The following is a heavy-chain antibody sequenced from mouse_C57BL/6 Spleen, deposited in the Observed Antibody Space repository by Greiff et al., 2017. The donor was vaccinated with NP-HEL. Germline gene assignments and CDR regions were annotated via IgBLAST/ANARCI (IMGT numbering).Heavy chain of an antibody. J-gene: IGHJ2*01. CDR1: GYSITSGYY. V-gene: IGHV3-6*01. Sequence: ESGPGLVKPSQSLSLTCSVTGYSITSGYYWNWIRQFPGNKLEWMGYISYDGSNNYNPSLKNRISITRDTSKNQFFLKLNSVTTEDTATYYCARYGSSPDYWGQGTTLTVSS. D-gene: IGHD1-1*01. CDR2: ISYDGSN. CDR3: ARYGSSPDY.